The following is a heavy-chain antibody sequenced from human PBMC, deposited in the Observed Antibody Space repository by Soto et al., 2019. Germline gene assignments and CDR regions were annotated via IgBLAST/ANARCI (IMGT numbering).Heavy chain of an antibody. V-gene: IGHV1-2*04. CDR2: INANSGAT. Sequence: QVQLVPSGAEVKKPGASVKVSCKASGYTFTGHYLHWVRQAPGQGLEWMGWINANSGATNYAQEFQGWVTLTRDTSISTTYMELNSLKFDDTAVYYCARELSSSWFDTWGQGTLVTVSS. D-gene: IGHD2-2*01. CDR3: ARELSSSWFDT. J-gene: IGHJ4*02. CDR1: GYTFTGHY.